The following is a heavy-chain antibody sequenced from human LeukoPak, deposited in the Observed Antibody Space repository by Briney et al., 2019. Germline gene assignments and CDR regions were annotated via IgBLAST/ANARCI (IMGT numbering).Heavy chain of an antibody. CDR3: AGIAMATIYY. Sequence: PGGSLRLSCAASGFTFSIYAMNWVRQAPGKGLEWVSYISSSGSTIYYADSVKGRFTISRDNAKNSLYLQMNSLRAEDTAVYYCAGIAMATIYYWGQGTLVTVSS. J-gene: IGHJ4*02. V-gene: IGHV3-48*04. D-gene: IGHD5-12*01. CDR1: GFTFSIYA. CDR2: ISSSGSTI.